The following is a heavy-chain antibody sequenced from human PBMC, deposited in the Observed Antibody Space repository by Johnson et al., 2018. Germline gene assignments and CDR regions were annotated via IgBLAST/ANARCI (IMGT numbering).Heavy chain of an antibody. J-gene: IGHJ6*02. D-gene: IGHD5-18*01. CDR2: INHSGST. CDR3: ARDRYSYGYAYYYYGMDV. Sequence: VQLQQWGAGLLKPSETLSLTCAVYGGSFSGYYWSWIRQPPGKGLEWIGEINHSGSTNYNPSLKSRVTISVDTSKNQFSLKLSSVTAADTAVYYCARDRYSYGYAYYYYGMDVWGQGTTVTVSS. CDR1: GGSFSGYY. V-gene: IGHV4-34*01.